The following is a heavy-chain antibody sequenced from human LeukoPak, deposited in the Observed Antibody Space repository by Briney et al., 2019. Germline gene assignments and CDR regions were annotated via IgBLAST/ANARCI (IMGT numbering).Heavy chain of an antibody. Sequence: GGSLRPSCAASGFTFSDYYMSWIRQAPGKGLEWVSYISSSGSTIYYADSVKGRFTISRDNAKNSLYLQMNSLRAEDTAVYYCATSLWSDDAFDIWGQGTMVTVSS. CDR1: GFTFSDYY. CDR2: ISSSGSTI. J-gene: IGHJ3*02. V-gene: IGHV3-11*01. CDR3: ATSLWSDDAFDI. D-gene: IGHD3-10*01.